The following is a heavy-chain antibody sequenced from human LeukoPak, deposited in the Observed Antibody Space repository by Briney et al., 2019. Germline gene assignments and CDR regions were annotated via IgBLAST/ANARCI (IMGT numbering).Heavy chain of an antibody. CDR2: IKQDGSEK. CDR3: AKSRDYFYYYYMDV. V-gene: IGHV3-7*03. Sequence: QTGGSLRLSCAASGFTFSSYWMSWVRQAPGKGLEWVANIKQDGSEKYYVDSVKGRFTISRDNSKNTLYLQMNSLRAEDTAVYYCAKSRDYFYYYYMDVWGKGTTVTVSS. CDR1: GFTFSSYW. J-gene: IGHJ6*03.